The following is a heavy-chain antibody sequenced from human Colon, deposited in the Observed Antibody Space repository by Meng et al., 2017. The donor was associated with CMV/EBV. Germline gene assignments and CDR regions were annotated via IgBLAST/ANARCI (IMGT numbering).Heavy chain of an antibody. Sequence: SGYTFTSYARNWVRQAPGQGPEWMGWINTDTGNPTYAQGFTGRFVFSLDTSVSTAYLEISSLKAEDTAVYYCARGGTVETPRAFGDYWGQGTLVTVSS. D-gene: IGHD4-23*01. V-gene: IGHV7-4-1*02. CDR2: INTDTGNP. CDR3: ARGGTVETPRAFGDY. J-gene: IGHJ4*02. CDR1: GYTFTSYA.